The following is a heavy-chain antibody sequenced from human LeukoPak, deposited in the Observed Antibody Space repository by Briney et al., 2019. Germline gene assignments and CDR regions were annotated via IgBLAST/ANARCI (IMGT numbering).Heavy chain of an antibody. CDR1: GFTFSSYA. J-gene: IGHJ4*02. D-gene: IGHD6-19*01. Sequence: GGSLRLSCAASGFTFSSYAMSWVRQAPGKGLEWVSAISGSGGSTYYADSVKGRFTISRDNSKNTLYLQMNSLRAEDTAVYYCAKVGSYQWLAKYYFHYWGQGTLVTVSS. CDR3: AKVGSYQWLAKYYFHY. V-gene: IGHV3-23*01. CDR2: ISGSGGST.